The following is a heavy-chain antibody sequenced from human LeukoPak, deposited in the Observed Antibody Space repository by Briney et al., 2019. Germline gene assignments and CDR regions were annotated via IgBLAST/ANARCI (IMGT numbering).Heavy chain of an antibody. CDR2: ISYDGNNK. Sequence: GGSLRLSCAASGFTFSSYAMHWVRQTPGKGLEWVAVISYDGNNKYYADSVKGRFIISRDNSKNTLYLQLNNLRTGDSAIYYCARGHLGYDRAGDHWGQGTLVTVSS. D-gene: IGHD5-12*01. CDR1: GFTFSSYA. J-gene: IGHJ4*02. V-gene: IGHV3-30-3*01. CDR3: ARGHLGYDRAGDH.